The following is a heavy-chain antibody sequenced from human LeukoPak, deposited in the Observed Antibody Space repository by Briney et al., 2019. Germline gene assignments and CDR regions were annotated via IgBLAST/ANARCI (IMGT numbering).Heavy chain of an antibody. J-gene: IGHJ6*03. CDR2: IKQDGSEK. Sequence: GGSLRLSCAASGLTFSNYWVTWVRQAPGKGLEWVANIKQDGSEKYYVDSVKGRFTISRDNAKNSLYLQMNSLRVEDTAVYYCARDGGPSYYYYYMDVWGKGTMVTVSS. CDR1: GLTFSNYW. CDR3: ARDGGPSYYYYYMDV. D-gene: IGHD3-16*01. V-gene: IGHV3-7*01.